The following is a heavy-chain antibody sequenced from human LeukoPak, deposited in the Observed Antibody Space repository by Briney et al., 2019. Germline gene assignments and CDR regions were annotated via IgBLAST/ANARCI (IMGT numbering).Heavy chain of an antibody. CDR3: AKDIRGATVTDYGMDV. J-gene: IGHJ6*02. D-gene: IGHD4-17*01. CDR1: GFSFDDYV. V-gene: IGHV3-9*01. Sequence: PGRSLRLSCAASGFSFDDYVIHWVRQVPGKGLEWVSGISWNSASIGYADSVKGRFTISRDNAKNFLYLQMNSLRVEDTALYYCAKDIRGATVTDYGMDVWGQGTTVTVSS. CDR2: ISWNSASI.